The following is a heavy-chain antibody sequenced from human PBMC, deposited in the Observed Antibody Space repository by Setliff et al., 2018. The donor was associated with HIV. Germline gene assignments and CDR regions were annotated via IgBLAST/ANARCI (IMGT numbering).Heavy chain of an antibody. V-gene: IGHV4-38-2*01. Sequence: SETLSLTCAVSGYSISTAYYWGWIRQPPGKGLEWIGSVYHSGTTYYNPSLKSRVTISVDMSNNQFSLKVSSVTAADTAVYYCARERSLITNRRYFDSWGQGTLVTVS. CDR2: VYHSGTT. CDR3: ARERSLITNRRYFDS. J-gene: IGHJ4*02. D-gene: IGHD1-1*01. CDR1: GYSISTAYY.